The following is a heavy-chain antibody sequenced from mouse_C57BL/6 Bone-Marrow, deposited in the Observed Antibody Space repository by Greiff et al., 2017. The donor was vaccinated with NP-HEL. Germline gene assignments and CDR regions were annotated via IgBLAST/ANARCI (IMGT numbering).Heavy chain of an antibody. CDR1: GYTFTGYW. CDR2: ILPGSGST. Sequence: QVQLQQSGAELMKPGASVKLSCKATGYTFTGYWIEWVKQRPGHGLEWIGEILPGSGSTNYNEKFKGKATFTADTSTNTAYMQLSSLTTEDSAIYYCASEIGTRYAMDYWGQGTSVTVSS. CDR3: ASEIGTRYAMDY. D-gene: IGHD2-14*01. V-gene: IGHV1-9*01. J-gene: IGHJ4*01.